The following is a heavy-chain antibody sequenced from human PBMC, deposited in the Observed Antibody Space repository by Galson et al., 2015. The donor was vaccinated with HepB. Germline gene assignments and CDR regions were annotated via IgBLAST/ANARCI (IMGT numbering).Heavy chain of an antibody. Sequence: SLRLSCAASGFTFSSYGMHWVRQAPGKGLEWVAVISYDGSNKYYADSVKGRFSISRDNPKNTLYLQMNSLRAEDTAVYYCAKQGVVSYYDFWSGPYYMDVWGKGTTVTVSS. V-gene: IGHV3-30*18. CDR2: ISYDGSNK. D-gene: IGHD3-3*01. CDR3: AKQGVVSYYDFWSGPYYMDV. J-gene: IGHJ6*03. CDR1: GFTFSSYG.